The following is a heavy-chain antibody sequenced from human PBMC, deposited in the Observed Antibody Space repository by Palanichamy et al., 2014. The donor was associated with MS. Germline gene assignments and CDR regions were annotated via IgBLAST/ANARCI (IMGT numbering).Heavy chain of an antibody. J-gene: IGHJ4*02. Sequence: SGPALVKPTQTLTLTCTFSGFSLSTSGMCVSWIRQPPGKGLEWIGEIDHSGSTSYNPSLKSRVAISIDTSKNQFSLNLSSVTAADTAIYYCAIPLRDSSGYRYWGQGTLVTVSS. CDR1: GFSLSTSGM. CDR2: IDHSGST. V-gene: IGHV4-31*03. CDR3: AIPLRDSSGYRY. D-gene: IGHD5-18*01.